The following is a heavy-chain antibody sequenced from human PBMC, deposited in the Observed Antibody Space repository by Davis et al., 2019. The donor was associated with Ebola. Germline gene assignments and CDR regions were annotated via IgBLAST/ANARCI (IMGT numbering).Heavy chain of an antibody. CDR2: ISYDGSNE. CDR1: GFIFSRYA. J-gene: IGHJ4*02. V-gene: IGHV3-30-3*01. D-gene: IGHD3-3*01. Sequence: GESLKISCAASGFIFSRYAMHWVRQAPGKGLEWLAVISYDGSNEYYAVFVKGRFIVSRDNSKNTLSLQMNSLRGEDTAVYYCARVQNYDFWSGLGYWGQGTLVTVSS. CDR3: ARVQNYDFWSGLGY.